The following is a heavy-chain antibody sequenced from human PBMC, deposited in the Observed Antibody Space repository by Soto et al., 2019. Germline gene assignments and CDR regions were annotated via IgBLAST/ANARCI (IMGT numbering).Heavy chain of an antibody. CDR1: GFDFTYYA. CDR2: MSSDGSKI. Sequence: QVQLVESGGGAVQPGESLRLSCVASGFDFTYYAMHWVRQAPGKGLESVAVMSSDGSKIHHTDSVKGRFTISRDNSKNTLYLQINSLRKEDTAVYFCAKDEGVGGTLGLFDSWGQGTLVSVSS. D-gene: IGHD1-26*01. J-gene: IGHJ4*02. CDR3: AKDEGVGGTLGLFDS. V-gene: IGHV3-30*18.